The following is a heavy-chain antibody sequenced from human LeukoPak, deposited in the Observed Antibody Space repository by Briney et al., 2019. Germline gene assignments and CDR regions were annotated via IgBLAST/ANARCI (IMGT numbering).Heavy chain of an antibody. V-gene: IGHV1-46*01. CDR2: INPSGGST. CDR1: GYTFTSYY. J-gene: IGHJ4*02. Sequence: ASVKVSCKASGYTFTSYYMHWVRQAPGQGLEWMGIINPSGGSTSYAQKFQGRVTMTRDTSTSTVYMELSSLRSEDTAVYYCAKSSRKGKFDYWGQGTLVTVSS. CDR3: AKSSRKGKFDY.